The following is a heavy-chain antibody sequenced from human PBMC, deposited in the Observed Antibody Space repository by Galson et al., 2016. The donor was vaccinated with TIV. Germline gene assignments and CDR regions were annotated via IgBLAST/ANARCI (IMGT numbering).Heavy chain of an antibody. CDR2: IYGDGRT. J-gene: IGHJ6*02. Sequence: SLRLSCADSGFIVDDNYMTWIRQAPGKGLEWVSVIYGDGRTYYTDSVRGRFTISRDSSKNTLYLQMNSLRAEDTAVYYCARDRYYDARGYYYYYYGMDVWGQGTTVTVSS. V-gene: IGHV3-53*01. CDR3: ARDRYYDARGYYYYYYGMDV. D-gene: IGHD3-22*01. CDR1: GFIVDDNY.